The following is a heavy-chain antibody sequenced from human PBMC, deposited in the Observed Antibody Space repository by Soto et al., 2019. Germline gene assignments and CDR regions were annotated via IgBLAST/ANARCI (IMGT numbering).Heavy chain of an antibody. CDR1: GFTFSSYS. J-gene: IGHJ3*01. D-gene: IGHD6-19*01. CDR2: ISRSSSNI. V-gene: IGHV3-21*01. Sequence: EVQLVESGGGLVKPGGSLRLSCAASGFTFSSYSMNWVRQAPGKGLEWVSSISRSSSNINYADSVKGRFTISRDNGKNSLDLQMNSLGAEDTAVYYCARSYSSGWYDGFDLWGQGTMVTVSS. CDR3: ARSYSSGWYDGFDL.